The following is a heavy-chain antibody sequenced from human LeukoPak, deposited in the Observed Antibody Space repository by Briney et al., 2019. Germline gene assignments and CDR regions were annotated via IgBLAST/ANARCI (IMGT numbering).Heavy chain of an antibody. Sequence: GGSLRLSCAASGFTFSSYGMHWVRQAQGKGLEWVAVISYDGSNKYYADSVKGRFTISRDNSKNTLYLQMNSLRAEDTAVYYCAKSGESSGWYWDFDYWGQGTLVTVSS. J-gene: IGHJ4*02. CDR1: GFTFSSYG. CDR3: AKSGESSGWYWDFDY. CDR2: ISYDGSNK. V-gene: IGHV3-30*18. D-gene: IGHD6-19*01.